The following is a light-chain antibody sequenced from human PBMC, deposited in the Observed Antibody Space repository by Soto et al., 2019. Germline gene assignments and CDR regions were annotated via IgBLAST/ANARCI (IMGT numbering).Light chain of an antibody. J-gene: IGLJ1*01. CDR1: SSNIGANYD. CDR3: QSYDNTLIARYV. V-gene: IGLV1-40*01. CDR2: GNN. Sequence: QSVLTQPPSVSGAPGQTVTISCTGSSSNIGANYDVHWYQQRPGTAPKLLIFGNNNRPSGDPDRFSGSKSGTSASLAITGLQAEDEGDYYCQSYDNTLIARYVFGTGTKVTVL.